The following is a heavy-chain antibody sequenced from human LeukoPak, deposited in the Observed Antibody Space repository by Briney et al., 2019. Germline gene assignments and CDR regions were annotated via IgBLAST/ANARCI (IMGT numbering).Heavy chain of an antibody. J-gene: IGHJ4*02. CDR3: AKDLLGDSSGSPFDY. D-gene: IGHD3-22*01. CDR1: GFTFSSYA. V-gene: IGHV3-23*01. CDR2: ISGSGGST. Sequence: GGSLRLPCAASGFTFSSYAMSWVRQAPGKGLEWVSAISGSGGSTYYADSVKGRFTISRDNSKNTLYLQMNSLRAEDTAVYYCAKDLLGDSSGSPFDYWGQGTLVTVSS.